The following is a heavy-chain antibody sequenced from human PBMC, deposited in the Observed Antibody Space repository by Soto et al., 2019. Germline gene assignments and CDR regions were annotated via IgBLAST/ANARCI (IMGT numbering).Heavy chain of an antibody. Sequence: PGGSLRLSCAASGFTFSSYGMHWVRQAPGKGLEWVAVISYDGSNKYYADSVKGRFTISRDNSKNTLYLQMNSLRAEDTAVYYCAKDRASSCCISDYYYYYGIDVWGQRTTVTVSS. D-gene: IGHD6-19*01. J-gene: IGHJ6*02. CDR2: ISYDGSNK. V-gene: IGHV3-30*18. CDR1: GFTFSSYG. CDR3: AKDRASSCCISDYYYYYGIDV.